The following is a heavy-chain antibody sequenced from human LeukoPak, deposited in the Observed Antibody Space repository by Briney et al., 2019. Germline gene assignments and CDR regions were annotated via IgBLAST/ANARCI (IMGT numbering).Heavy chain of an antibody. CDR3: AREGTSGTHLNWFDP. Sequence: SETLSLTCTVSGGSISSSSYYWSWIRQPPGKGLEWIGHIYGSGSTNYNPSLKSRVTLSVDTSKNQFSLKLSSVTAADTAVYYCAREGTSGTHLNWFDPWGQGTLVTVSS. CDR2: IYGSGST. D-gene: IGHD1-1*01. CDR1: GGSISSSSYY. V-gene: IGHV4-61*01. J-gene: IGHJ5*02.